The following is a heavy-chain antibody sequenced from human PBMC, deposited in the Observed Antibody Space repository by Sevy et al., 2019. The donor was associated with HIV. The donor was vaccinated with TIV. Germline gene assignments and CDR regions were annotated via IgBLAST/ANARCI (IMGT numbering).Heavy chain of an antibody. CDR2: ISSSSSTI. CDR1: GFTFSSYS. D-gene: IGHD6-19*01. CDR3: ARQYRSGWLYYYGMDV. J-gene: IGHJ6*02. V-gene: IGHV3-48*02. Sequence: GGSLRLSCAASGFTFSSYSMNWVRQAPGKGLEWVSYISSSSSTIYYADSVKGRFTISRDNAKNSLYLQMNSLRDEDTAVYYCARQYRSGWLYYYGMDVWGQGTTVTVSS.